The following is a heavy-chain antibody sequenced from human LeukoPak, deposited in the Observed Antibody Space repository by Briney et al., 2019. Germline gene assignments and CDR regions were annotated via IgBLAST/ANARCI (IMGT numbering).Heavy chain of an antibody. CDR3: ARARYSSGWSYYFDY. V-gene: IGHV3-66*01. Sequence: GGSLRLSCAASGFTVSSNYMSWVRQAPGKGLEWVSVIYSGGSTYYADSVKGRFTISRDNSKNTLYLQMNSLRAEDTAVYYCARARYSSGWSYYFDYWGQGTLVTVSS. J-gene: IGHJ4*02. CDR2: IYSGGST. CDR1: GFTVSSNY. D-gene: IGHD6-19*01.